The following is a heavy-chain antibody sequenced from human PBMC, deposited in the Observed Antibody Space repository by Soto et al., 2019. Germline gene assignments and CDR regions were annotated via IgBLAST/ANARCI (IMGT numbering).Heavy chain of an antibody. CDR1: GGTFSSYA. D-gene: IGHD5-18*01. CDR2: IIPIFGTA. Sequence: QVQLVQSGAEVKKPGSSVKVSCKASGGTFSSYAISWVRQAPGQGLEWMGGIIPIFGTANYAQKFQGRVTITADESTRTAYLGVSSLRSEDTAVYYCAGYRYGFRYFDYWGQGTLVTVSS. V-gene: IGHV1-69*12. J-gene: IGHJ4*02. CDR3: AGYRYGFRYFDY.